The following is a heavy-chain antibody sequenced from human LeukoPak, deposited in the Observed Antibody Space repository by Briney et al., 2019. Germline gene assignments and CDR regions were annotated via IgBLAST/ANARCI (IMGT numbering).Heavy chain of an antibody. CDR2: ISGSGGST. V-gene: IGHV3-23*01. J-gene: IGHJ4*02. CDR1: GFTFSSYA. Sequence: GGSLRLSCAASGFTFSSYAMSWVRQAPGKGLEWVSAISGSGGSTYYADSVKGRFTISRDNSKNTLYLQMNSLRAEDTAVYYCARGPDYYDSSGYYNHFDYWGQGTLVTVSS. CDR3: ARGPDYYDSSGYYNHFDY. D-gene: IGHD3-22*01.